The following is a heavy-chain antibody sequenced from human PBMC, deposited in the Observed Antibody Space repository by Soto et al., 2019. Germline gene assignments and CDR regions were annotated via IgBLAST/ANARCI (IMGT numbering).Heavy chain of an antibody. Sequence: GGSLRLSCAASGFTFRKHGLQWVRQPPCAGLEYVAVISYVGSNKHYGDSAKRRFTISRDNSENMLYLELSSLRAEDTAVYYCAKDLVVVAAPSPLDYFFGMDVWGQGTTVTVSS. D-gene: IGHD2-15*01. J-gene: IGHJ6*02. CDR1: GFTFRKHG. CDR3: AKDLVVVAAPSPLDYFFGMDV. CDR2: ISYVGSNK. V-gene: IGHV3-30*18.